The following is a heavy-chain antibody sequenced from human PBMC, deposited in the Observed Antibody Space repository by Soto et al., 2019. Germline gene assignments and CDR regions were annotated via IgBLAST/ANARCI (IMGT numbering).Heavy chain of an antibody. CDR1: GFTLSDYY. CDR2: ISSSAGTK. J-gene: IGHJ6*02. V-gene: IGHV3-11*01. CDR3: ARDSHTSGWTGYSFGLDV. Sequence: PGGSLRLSCAASGFTLSDYYMTWMRQAPGKGLEWVSYISSSAGTKDYADSVKGRCTISRDNAKNSLFLQMNSLRAEDTAVYYCARDSHTSGWTGYSFGLDVWGQGTTVTVSS. D-gene: IGHD6-19*01.